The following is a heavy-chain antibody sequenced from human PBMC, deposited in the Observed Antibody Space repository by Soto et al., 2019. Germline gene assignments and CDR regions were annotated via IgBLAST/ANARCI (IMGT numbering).Heavy chain of an antibody. CDR3: ARGSFSSSSSWFDP. D-gene: IGHD6-6*01. Sequence: PSETLSLTCTVSAGSISSDANFWSWIRQLPGRGLEWIGYISYTGRTYYTPSLNSRLTISLDTSKNLFSLRLSAVTAADTAVYFCARGSFSSSSSWFDPWGQGTLVTVSS. J-gene: IGHJ5*02. V-gene: IGHV4-31*03. CDR1: AGSISSDANF. CDR2: ISYTGRT.